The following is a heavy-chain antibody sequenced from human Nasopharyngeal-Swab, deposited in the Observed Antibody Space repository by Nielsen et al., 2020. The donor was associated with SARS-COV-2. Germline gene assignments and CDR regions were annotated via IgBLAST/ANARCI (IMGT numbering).Heavy chain of an antibody. D-gene: IGHD2-15*01. CDR1: GFTFGDYA. J-gene: IGHJ6*02. CDR2: IRSKAYGGTT. CDR3: TRAATLYYGMDV. V-gene: IGHV3-49*04. Sequence: GGSLRLSCTASGFTFGDYAMSWVRQAPGKGLEWVGFIRSKAYGGTTEYAASVKGRFTISRDDSKSTAYLQMNSLKTEDTAVYYCTRAATLYYGMDVWGQGTTVTVSS.